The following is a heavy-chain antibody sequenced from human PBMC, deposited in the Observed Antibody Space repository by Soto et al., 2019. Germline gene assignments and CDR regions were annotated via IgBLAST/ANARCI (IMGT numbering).Heavy chain of an antibody. V-gene: IGHV4-34*01. CDR2: INHSGST. D-gene: IGHD1-1*01. CDR1: GGSFSGYY. Sequence: TSETLSLTCAVYGGSFSGYYLSWIRQPPGKGLEWIGEINHSGSTNYNPSLKSRVTISVDTSKNQFSLKLSSVTAADTAVYYCALIGGNDAPGYYYYYGMDVWGQGTTVTVSS. J-gene: IGHJ6*02. CDR3: ALIGGNDAPGYYYYYGMDV.